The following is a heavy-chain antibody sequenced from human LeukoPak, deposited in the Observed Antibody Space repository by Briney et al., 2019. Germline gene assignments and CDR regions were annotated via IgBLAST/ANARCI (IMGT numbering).Heavy chain of an antibody. CDR2: IYTSGST. Sequence: PSETLSLTCTVSGGSISTYYWSWIRQPAGKGLEWIGRIYTSGSTNYNPSLKSRVTMSVDTSKNQFSLTLNSVTAADTAVYYCAREYSSSSGRVFDCWRQGTLVTVSS. CDR3: AREYSSSSGRVFDC. CDR1: GGSISTYY. D-gene: IGHD6-6*01. J-gene: IGHJ4*02. V-gene: IGHV4-4*07.